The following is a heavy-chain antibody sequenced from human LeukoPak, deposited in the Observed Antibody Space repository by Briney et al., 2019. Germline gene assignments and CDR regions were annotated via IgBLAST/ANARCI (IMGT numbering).Heavy chain of an antibody. Sequence: PGGSLRLSCTASGFTFSNYWFNWVRQAPGKGLEWVANIKQDATEKYYVDSVKGRFTISRDNAKNSLYLQIYGLRADDTGVYYCARRVGAIDSWGQGTLVAV. V-gene: IGHV3-7*05. CDR2: IKQDATEK. D-gene: IGHD1-26*01. CDR1: GFTFSNYW. J-gene: IGHJ5*01. CDR3: ARRVGAIDS.